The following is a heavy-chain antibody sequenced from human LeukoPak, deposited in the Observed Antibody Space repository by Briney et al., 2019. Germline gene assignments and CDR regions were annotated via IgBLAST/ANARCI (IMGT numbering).Heavy chain of an antibody. Sequence: PGGSLRLSCAASGFTFSSYAMSWVRQAPGKGLEWVSAISGSGGSTYYADSLKGRFTISRDNSKNTLYLQMNSLRAEDTAVYYCATQTREYSGSYPIDYWGQGTLVTVSS. CDR2: ISGSGGST. CDR3: ATQTREYSGSYPIDY. CDR1: GFTFSSYA. D-gene: IGHD1-26*01. J-gene: IGHJ4*02. V-gene: IGHV3-23*01.